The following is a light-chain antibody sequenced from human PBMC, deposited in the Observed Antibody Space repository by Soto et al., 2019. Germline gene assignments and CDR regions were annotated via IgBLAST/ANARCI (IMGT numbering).Light chain of an antibody. V-gene: IGLV2-14*01. CDR1: SSDVGAYNY. CDR3: NSYTSSSTLNWV. J-gene: IGLJ3*02. Sequence: LTQPASVSGSPGQSITISCIGTSSDVGAYNYVSWYQQHPGKAPKLMIYEVSNRPSGVSNRFSGSKSGNTASLTISGLQAEDEADYYCNSYTSSSTLNWVFGGGTQLTVL. CDR2: EVS.